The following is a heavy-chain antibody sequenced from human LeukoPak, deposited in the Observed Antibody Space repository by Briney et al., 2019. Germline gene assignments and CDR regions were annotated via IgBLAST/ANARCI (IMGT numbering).Heavy chain of an antibody. V-gene: IGHV5-51*01. D-gene: IGHD3-10*01. CDR3: ARRWYFGSEKYYAFDY. Sequence: PGESLKISCQASGYTFTNYWIGWVRQMPGKGLKWMGIIYPGDSDTRYSPSFQGQVTISADKSISAAYLQWNSLKASDTAMYYCARRWYFGSEKYYAFDYWGQGTLVTVSS. CDR1: GYTFTNYW. J-gene: IGHJ4*02. CDR2: IYPGDSDT.